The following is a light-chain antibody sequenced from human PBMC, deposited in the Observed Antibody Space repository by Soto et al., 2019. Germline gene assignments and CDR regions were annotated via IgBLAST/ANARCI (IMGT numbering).Light chain of an antibody. V-gene: IGKV1-12*01. J-gene: IGKJ4*01. CDR2: ATS. CDR1: QGINNW. Sequence: DIQMTQSPSSVSASIGDRVTITCRASQGINNWLAWYQQTPGKAPNLLIYATSTLQSGVPSRFSGSGSGTEFTRTISSLQPEDFATYYCQQANSFPHTVGGGTKVEIK. CDR3: QQANSFPHT.